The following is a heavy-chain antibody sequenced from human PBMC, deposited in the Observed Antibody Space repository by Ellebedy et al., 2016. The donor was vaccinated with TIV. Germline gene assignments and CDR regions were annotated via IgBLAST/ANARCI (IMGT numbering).Heavy chain of an antibody. CDR3: ARDPGGMDV. V-gene: IGHV4-31*03. CDR2: IYYSGST. J-gene: IGHJ6*02. CDR1: GGSISSSNYY. D-gene: IGHD2-8*02. Sequence: SETLSLXXTVSGGSISSSNYYWSWIRQHPGKGLEWIGYIYYSGSTYYNPSLKSRVTISVDTSKNQFSLKLSSVTAADTAVYYCARDPGGMDVWGQGTTVTVSS.